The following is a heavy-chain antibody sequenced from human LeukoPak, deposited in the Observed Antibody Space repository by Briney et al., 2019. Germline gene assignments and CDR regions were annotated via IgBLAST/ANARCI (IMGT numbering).Heavy chain of an antibody. CDR3: ARALDGHIFDY. Sequence: AGGSLRLSCAASGFTFSTYAMDWVRQAPGKGLEWVAVISYDGSDKYYADSVKGRLTISRDNSKNTLYLHMDSLRVEDTAVYYCARALDGHIFDYWGQGTLVTVSS. J-gene: IGHJ4*02. CDR2: ISYDGSDK. V-gene: IGHV3-30*04. D-gene: IGHD5-24*01. CDR1: GFTFSTYA.